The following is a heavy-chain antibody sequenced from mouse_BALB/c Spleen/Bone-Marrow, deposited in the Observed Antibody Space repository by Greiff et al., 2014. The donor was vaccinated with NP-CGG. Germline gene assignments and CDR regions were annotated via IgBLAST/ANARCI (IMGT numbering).Heavy chain of an antibody. D-gene: IGHD2-1*01. CDR3: AREGYYGLDY. J-gene: IGHJ2*01. Sequence: VKLQESGAKLVRPGTSVKVSCKASGYAFTNYLIEWFKQRPGQGLEWIGMINPGSGGTNFNEKFRGKATLTADKSSSTAYMQFNSLTSDDSAVYFCAREGYYGLDYWGQGTTLTVSS. V-gene: IGHV1-54*03. CDR2: INPGSGGT. CDR1: GYAFTNYL.